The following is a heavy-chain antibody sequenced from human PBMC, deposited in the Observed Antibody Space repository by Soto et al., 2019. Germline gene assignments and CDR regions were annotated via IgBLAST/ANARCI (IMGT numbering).Heavy chain of an antibody. CDR2: ISGSGGST. CDR1: GFTFSSYA. J-gene: IGHJ6*02. D-gene: IGHD6-13*01. Sequence: GGSLRLSCAASGFTFSSYAMSWVRQAPGKGLEWVSAISGSGGSTYYADSVKGRFTISRDNSKNTLYLQMNSLRAEDTAVYYCAKDLGVYRTYYYYGMDVWGQGTTVTVSS. CDR3: AKDLGVYRTYYYYGMDV. V-gene: IGHV3-23*01.